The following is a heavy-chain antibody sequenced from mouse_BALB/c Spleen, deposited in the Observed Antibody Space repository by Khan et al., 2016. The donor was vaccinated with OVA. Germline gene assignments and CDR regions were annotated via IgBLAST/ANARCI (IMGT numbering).Heavy chain of an antibody. CDR2: ISYSCST. V-gene: IGHV3-2*02. CDR1: GYSITSCYV. Sequence: EVQLQESGPGLVKPSQSLSLTCTVTGYSITSCYVRNWIRQFPGNKLEWMGYISYSCSTNYNPSFKSRTSITRDTSKNQFFLQLNSLTTEDTATYYCARTARIKYWGQGTTLTVSS. J-gene: IGHJ2*01. D-gene: IGHD1-2*01. CDR3: ARTARIKY.